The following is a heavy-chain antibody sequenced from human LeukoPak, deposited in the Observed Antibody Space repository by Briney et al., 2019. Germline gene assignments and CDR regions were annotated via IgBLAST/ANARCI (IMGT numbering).Heavy chain of an antibody. J-gene: IGHJ5*02. CDR3: TREDCSSVRCYGASDA. D-gene: IGHD2-2*01. Sequence: GGSMRLSCVASGFTFTSYTMSWVRQAPGKGLEYVSSISSANHMYYADSVKGRFTISRDNAKNSLFLQMNNLRGEDTAVYYCTREDCSSVRCYGASDAWGQGTLVTVSS. CDR1: GFTFTSYT. CDR2: ISSANHM. V-gene: IGHV3-21*01.